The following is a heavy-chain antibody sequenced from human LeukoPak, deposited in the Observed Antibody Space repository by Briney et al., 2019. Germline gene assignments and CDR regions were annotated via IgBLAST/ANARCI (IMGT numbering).Heavy chain of an antibody. CDR1: GGSISSSSYY. CDR3: ARSVPSLDYLFDS. V-gene: IGHV4-39*07. J-gene: IGHJ5*01. D-gene: IGHD4-11*01. Sequence: SETLSLTCTVSGGSISSSSYYWVWIRQSPGKGLEWIGSMSYSGSTYYNPSLKSRVTVSVDTSKNQFSLRLTSVTAADTAVYYCARSVPSLDYLFDSWGHGTLVTVSS. CDR2: MSYSGST.